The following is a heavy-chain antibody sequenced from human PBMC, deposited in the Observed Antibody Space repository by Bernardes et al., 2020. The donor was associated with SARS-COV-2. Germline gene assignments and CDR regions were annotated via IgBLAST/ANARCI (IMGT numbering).Heavy chain of an antibody. D-gene: IGHD2-2*02. CDR2: IGHDGNSQ. V-gene: IGHV3-33*01. CDR3: ARDYTSKYMDV. CDR1: GFSFSVYG. J-gene: IGHJ6*03. Sequence: GGSLRLSCAASGFSFSVYGMHWVRQAPGKGLEWVAVIGHDGNSQYYADSVKGRFTTSRDNSKTTLYLQMNSLRGEDTAVYYCARDYTSKYMDVWGKGTTVTVSS.